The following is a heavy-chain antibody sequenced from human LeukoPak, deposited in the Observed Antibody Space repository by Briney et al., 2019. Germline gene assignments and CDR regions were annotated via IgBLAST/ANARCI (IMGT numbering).Heavy chain of an antibody. V-gene: IGHV4-59*01. CDR3: ARPALTVTTIPGTPGGAFDI. D-gene: IGHD4-17*01. CDR2: IYYSGST. CDR1: GGSISSYY. J-gene: IGHJ3*02. Sequence: SETLSLTCIVSGGSISSYYWSWIRQPPGKGLEWIGYIYYSGSTNYNPSLKSRVAISVDTSKNQFSLKLSSVTAADTAVYYCARPALTVTTIPGTPGGAFDIWGQGTMVTVSS.